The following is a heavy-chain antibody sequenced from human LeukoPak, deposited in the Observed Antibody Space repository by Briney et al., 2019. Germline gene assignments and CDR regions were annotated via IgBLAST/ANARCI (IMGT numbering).Heavy chain of an antibody. CDR3: AKEAYSSSWYLDY. D-gene: IGHD6-13*01. V-gene: IGHV3-30*02. Sequence: GGSLRLSCAASGFTFSSYGMHWVRQAPGKGLEWVAFIRYDGSNKYYADSVKGRFTISRDNSKNTLYLQMNSLRADDTAVYYCAKEAYSSSWYLDYWGQGTLVTVSS. CDR1: GFTFSSYG. J-gene: IGHJ4*02. CDR2: IRYDGSNK.